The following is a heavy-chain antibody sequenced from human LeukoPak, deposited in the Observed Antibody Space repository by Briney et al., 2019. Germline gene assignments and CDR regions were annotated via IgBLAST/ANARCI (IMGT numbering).Heavy chain of an antibody. CDR2: ISSSSSYI. Sequence: GGSLRLSCAASGFTFSSYSMKWVRQAPGKGLEWVSSISSSSSYIYYADSVKGRFTISRDNAKNSLYLQMYSLRAEDTAVYYCARDPVHTYSSSWYSPDAFDSWRERTMVTVSS. J-gene: IGHJ3*02. CDR1: GFTFSSYS. D-gene: IGHD6-13*01. CDR3: ARDPVHTYSSSWYSPDAFDS. V-gene: IGHV3-21*06.